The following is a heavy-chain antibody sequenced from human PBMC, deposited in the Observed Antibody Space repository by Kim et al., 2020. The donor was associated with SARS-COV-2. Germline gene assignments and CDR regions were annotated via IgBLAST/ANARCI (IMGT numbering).Heavy chain of an antibody. CDR1: GYTFTSYA. J-gene: IGHJ5*02. V-gene: IGHV1-3*01. D-gene: IGHD2-2*01. Sequence: ASVKVSCKASGYTFTSYAMHWVRQAPGQRLEWMGWINAGNGNTKYSQKFQGRVTITRDTSASTAYMELSSLRSEDTAVYYCARDLVGCSSTSCFLIFTSPQNYGFDPWGQGALVTVSS. CDR2: INAGNGNT. CDR3: ARDLVGCSSTSCFLIFTSPQNYGFDP.